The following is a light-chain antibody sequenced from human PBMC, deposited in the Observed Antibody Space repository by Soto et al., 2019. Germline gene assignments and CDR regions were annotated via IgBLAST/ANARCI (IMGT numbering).Light chain of an antibody. CDR1: SSNIGSNT. CDR2: SNN. Sequence: QSVLTQPPSASGTPGQRVTISCSGSSSNIGSNTVNWYQQLPGTAPKLLIYSNNQRPPGVPDRFSGSKSGTSASLAISALQSEDEADYYCAAWDDSLNGPVVFGGGTKLTVL. J-gene: IGLJ2*01. CDR3: AAWDDSLNGPVV. V-gene: IGLV1-44*01.